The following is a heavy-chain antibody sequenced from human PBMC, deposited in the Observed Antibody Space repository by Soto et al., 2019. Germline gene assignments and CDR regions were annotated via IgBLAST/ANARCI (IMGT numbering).Heavy chain of an antibody. J-gene: IGHJ6*02. V-gene: IGHV1-69*13. D-gene: IGHD2-2*01. Sequence: GASVKVSCKASGGTFSSYAISWVRQAPGQGLEWMGGIIPIFGTANYAQKFQGRVTITADESTGTAYMELSSLRSEDTAVYYWARVVPAATHGMDVWGQGTTVTVSS. CDR3: ARVVPAATHGMDV. CDR2: IIPIFGTA. CDR1: GGTFSSYA.